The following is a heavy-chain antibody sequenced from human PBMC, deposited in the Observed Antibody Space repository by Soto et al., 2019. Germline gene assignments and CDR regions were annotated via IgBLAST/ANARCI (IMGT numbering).Heavy chain of an antibody. V-gene: IGHV3-7*03. CDR2: INQDGGGT. D-gene: IGHD6-19*01. Sequence: PGGSLRLSCVASGCTFFSSFMGWVRQAPGKGLQWVANINQDGGGTYYVDSVEGRFTISRDNAKDSLYLQMNSLRGEDTAVYYCARYFRGSGRYFFDYWGQGTLVTVSS. J-gene: IGHJ4*02. CDR3: ARYFRGSGRYFFDY. CDR1: GCTFFSSF.